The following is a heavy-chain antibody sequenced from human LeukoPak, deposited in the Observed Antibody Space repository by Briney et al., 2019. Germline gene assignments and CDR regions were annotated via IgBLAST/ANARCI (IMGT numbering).Heavy chain of an antibody. CDR1: GVPFDDYY. CDR3: TRMTTGHDY. CDR2: INHSGYT. V-gene: IGHV4-34*01. D-gene: IGHD4-17*01. Sequence: SETLSLTCAVSGVPFDDYYWSGVRQSPGKGLEWLGEINHSGYTNDSPSLKSRVTLSIDTFNKQFSLNLRSVTVADAGIYYCTRMTTGHDYWGQGTLVTVSS. J-gene: IGHJ4*02.